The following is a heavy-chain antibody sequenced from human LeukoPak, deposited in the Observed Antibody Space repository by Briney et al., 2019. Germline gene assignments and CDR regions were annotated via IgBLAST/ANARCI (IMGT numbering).Heavy chain of an antibody. J-gene: IGHJ4*02. D-gene: IGHD2-2*01. CDR3: ARGLFGGFAAAPFDH. CDR1: VGTFDNYA. Sequence: SVTVSCKASVGTFDNYAVNWVREAPGLGLEWMGRIIPMLGKTNSAQKFQDRVTFTADKSTGTAYMELTHLRPDDTAVYFCARGLFGGFAAAPFDHWGQGTLVTVSP. CDR2: IIPMLGKT. V-gene: IGHV1-69*04.